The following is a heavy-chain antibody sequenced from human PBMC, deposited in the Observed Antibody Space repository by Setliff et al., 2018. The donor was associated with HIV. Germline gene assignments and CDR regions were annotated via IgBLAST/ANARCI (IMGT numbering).Heavy chain of an antibody. D-gene: IGHD3-3*02. V-gene: IGHV1-18*01. Sequence: SASVKVSCKASGYTFTSYGISWVRQAPGQGLEWMGWISAYNGDTKYAPKVQGRVTLTTDTSSSTIYMELRSLRSDDTAVYYCARDAWVEFLEWTFYGMDVWGQGTTVTVSS. CDR2: ISAYNGDT. J-gene: IGHJ6*02. CDR1: GYTFTSYG. CDR3: ARDAWVEFLEWTFYGMDV.